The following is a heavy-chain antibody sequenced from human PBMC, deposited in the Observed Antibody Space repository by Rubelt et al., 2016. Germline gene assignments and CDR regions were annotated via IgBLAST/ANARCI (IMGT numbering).Heavy chain of an antibody. D-gene: IGHD6-19*01. CDR3: ARAQLIAVAGTWQPHAFDI. Sequence: AVSVKSRITINPDTSKNQFSLQLNSVTPEDTAVYYCARAQLIAVAGTWQPHAFDIWGQGTMVTVSS. V-gene: IGHV6-1*01. J-gene: IGHJ3*02.